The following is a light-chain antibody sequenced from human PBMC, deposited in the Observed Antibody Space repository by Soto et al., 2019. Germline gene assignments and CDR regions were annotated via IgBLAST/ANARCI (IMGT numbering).Light chain of an antibody. Sequence: QSVLTQPPSASGTPGQRVTISCSGSSSNIGSNTVNWYLQLPGTAPKLLIYSNNQRPSGVPDRFSGSKSGTSASLAISGLQSEDEADYYCAAWDDSLNGPVVFGGGTKLTVL. V-gene: IGLV1-44*01. CDR2: SNN. J-gene: IGLJ2*01. CDR1: SSNIGSNT. CDR3: AAWDDSLNGPVV.